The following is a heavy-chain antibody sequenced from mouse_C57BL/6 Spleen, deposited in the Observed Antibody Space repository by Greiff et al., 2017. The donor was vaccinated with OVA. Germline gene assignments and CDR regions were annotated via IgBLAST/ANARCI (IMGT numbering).Heavy chain of an antibody. Sequence: QVQLQQPGAELVKPGASVKLSCKASGYTFTSYWMHWVKQRPGRGLEWIGRIDPNSGGTKYNEKFKSKATLTVDKPSSTAYMQLSRLTSEDSAVYYCARRYDYDPFAYWGQGTLVTVSA. CDR1: GYTFTSYW. J-gene: IGHJ3*01. CDR3: ARRYDYDPFAY. CDR2: IDPNSGGT. V-gene: IGHV1-72*01. D-gene: IGHD2-4*01.